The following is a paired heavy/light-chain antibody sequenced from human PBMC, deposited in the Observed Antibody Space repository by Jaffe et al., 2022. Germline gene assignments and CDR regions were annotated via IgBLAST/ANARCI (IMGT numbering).Heavy chain of an antibody. J-gene: IGHJ4*02. Sequence: EVQLLESGGDLVQPGGSLRLSCAASGFTFNNYAMSWVRQSPRKGLEWVSTISAGGRNTYYADSVKGRFTISRDNSKNTLYLQMNSLRAEDTAEYYCAKDRRWLKEMDHWGQGTLVSVSS. V-gene: IGHV3-23*01. CDR2: ISAGGRNT. CDR3: AKDRRWLKEMDH. CDR1: GFTFNNYA. D-gene: IGHD6-19*01.
Light chain of an antibody. J-gene: IGLJ3*02. CDR2: EVS. CDR1: SSDIGFYNF. V-gene: IGLV2-14*01. CDR3: SSYTSNTTRV. Sequence: QSALTQPASVSGSPGQSITISCAGTSSDIGFYNFVSWYQQQPSRPPKLIIYEVSNRSSGVSSRFSGSRSGNTASLTISGLQAEDEADYYCSSYTSNTTRVFGGGTKVTVL.